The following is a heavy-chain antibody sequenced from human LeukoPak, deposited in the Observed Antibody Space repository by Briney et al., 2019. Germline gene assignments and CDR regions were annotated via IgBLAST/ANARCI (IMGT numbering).Heavy chain of an antibody. J-gene: IGHJ4*02. D-gene: IGHD3-3*01. CDR2: ISGSGGST. CDR3: AKFYDDFWSGQWGNFDY. CDR1: GFTFSSYA. Sequence: TGGSLRLSCAASGFTFSSYAMSWVRQAPGKGLEWVSAISGSGGSTYYADSVKGRFTISRDNSKNTLYLQMNSLRAEDTAVYYCAKFYDDFWSGQWGNFDYWGQGTLVTVSS. V-gene: IGHV3-23*01.